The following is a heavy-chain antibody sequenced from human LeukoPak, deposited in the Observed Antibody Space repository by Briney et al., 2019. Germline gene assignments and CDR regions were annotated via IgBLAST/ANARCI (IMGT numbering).Heavy chain of an antibody. CDR3: ARSGGHYDFWSGYHPFDY. CDR2: IYTSGST. CDR1: GGSISSYY. Sequence: KPSETLSLTCAVSGGSISSYYWSWIRQPAGKGLEWIGRIYTSGSTNYNPSLKSRVTMSVDTSKKQFSLKLSSVTAADTAVYYCARSGGHYDFWSGYHPFDYWGQGTLVTVSS. J-gene: IGHJ4*02. V-gene: IGHV4-4*07. D-gene: IGHD3-3*01.